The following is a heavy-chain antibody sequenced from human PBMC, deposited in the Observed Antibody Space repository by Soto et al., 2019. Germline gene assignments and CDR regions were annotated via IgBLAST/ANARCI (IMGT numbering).Heavy chain of an antibody. V-gene: IGHV1-69*02. J-gene: IGHJ4*02. Sequence: QVQLVQSGAEVKKPGSSVKVSCKASGGTFSSYTISWVRQAPGQGLEWMGRIIPILGIANYAQKFQGRVTITADKSTSTAYMELSSLRSEDTAVYYCARVARPINGGWPIGFDYWGQGTLVTVSS. D-gene: IGHD6-19*01. CDR2: IIPILGIA. CDR1: GGTFSSYT. CDR3: ARVARPINGGWPIGFDY.